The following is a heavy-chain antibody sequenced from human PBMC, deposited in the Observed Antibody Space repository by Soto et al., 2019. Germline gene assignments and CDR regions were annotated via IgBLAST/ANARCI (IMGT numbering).Heavy chain of an antibody. Sequence: SVKVSCKASGYTFPNYGITWVRQAPGQGLEWMGWISAYKANIKYAQKFQGRVTLTTDTSTSTAYMELRSLRSDDTAIYYCARDLDGSGAYYTDFWGQGTLVTVSS. CDR2: ISAYKANI. J-gene: IGHJ4*02. V-gene: IGHV1-18*01. CDR3: ARDLDGSGAYYTDF. CDR1: GYTFPNYG. D-gene: IGHD3-10*01.